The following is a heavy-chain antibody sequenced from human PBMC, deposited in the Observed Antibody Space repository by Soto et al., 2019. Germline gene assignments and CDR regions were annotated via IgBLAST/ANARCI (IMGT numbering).Heavy chain of an antibody. CDR2: IKQDGTEK. J-gene: IGHJ4*02. CDR3: ARDKYYDFWIGYSNYYFDY. D-gene: IGHD3-3*01. Sequence: QPGGSLRLSCAASGFTFSSYRMSWVRQAPGKGLAWVADIKQDGTEKYYVDSVKGRFTISRDNAKNSLYLQMNSLRAEDTAVYYCARDKYYDFWIGYSNYYFDYWGQGALVTVSS. V-gene: IGHV3-7*03. CDR1: GFTFSSYR.